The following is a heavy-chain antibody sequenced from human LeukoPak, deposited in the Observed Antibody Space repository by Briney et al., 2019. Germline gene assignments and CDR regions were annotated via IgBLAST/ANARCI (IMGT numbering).Heavy chain of an antibody. D-gene: IGHD6-13*01. CDR2: IYYSGST. Sequence: SETLSLTCTVSGGSISSYYWSWLRQPPGKGLEWIGYIYYSGSTNYNPSLKSRVTISVDTSKNQFSLKLSSVTAADTAVYYCARAETGYSSSYTLGYFDYWGQGTLVTVSS. V-gene: IGHV4-59*01. CDR1: GGSISSYY. CDR3: ARAETGYSSSYTLGYFDY. J-gene: IGHJ4*02.